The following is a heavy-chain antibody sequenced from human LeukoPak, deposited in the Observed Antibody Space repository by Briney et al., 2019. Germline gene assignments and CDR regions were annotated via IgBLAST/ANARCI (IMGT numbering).Heavy chain of an antibody. V-gene: IGHV3-48*01. Sequence: GGTLRLSCAASGFTFSSYSMNWVRQAPGKGLEWVSYISSSSSTIYYAASVKGRFTISRDNAKNSLYLQMNRLTAEDTAVYYCARGYCSGGSCYSDYWGQGTLVTVSP. CDR1: GFTFSSYS. CDR3: ARGYCSGGSCYSDY. J-gene: IGHJ4*02. D-gene: IGHD2-15*01. CDR2: ISSSSSTI.